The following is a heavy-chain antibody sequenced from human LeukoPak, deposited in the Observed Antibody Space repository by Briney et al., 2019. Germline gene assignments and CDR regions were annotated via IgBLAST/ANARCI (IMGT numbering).Heavy chain of an antibody. CDR2: INHSGST. D-gene: IGHD5-24*01. CDR1: GGSFSGYY. Sequence: SETLSLTCAVYGGSFSGYYWSWVRQPPGKGLEWSGEINHSGSTNYNPSLNSRVTISVDTSKNQFSLTPTSVPEADTAVYYCAREKERWPRVEALLDDAFDIWGQGTMVTVSS. CDR3: AREKERWPRVEALLDDAFDI. J-gene: IGHJ3*02. V-gene: IGHV4-34*01.